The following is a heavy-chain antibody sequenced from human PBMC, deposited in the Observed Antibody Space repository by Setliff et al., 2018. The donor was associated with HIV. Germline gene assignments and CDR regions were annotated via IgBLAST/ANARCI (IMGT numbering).Heavy chain of an antibody. Sequence: ASVKVSCKASEYTFTSYDINWVRQATGHGLEWMGWINPYSGNTGYAQKFQGRVTMTRETSTSTAYLELSNLRAGDTAVYYCVRGIYDSSGFWYPHGDSWGQGTLVTVSS. V-gene: IGHV1-8*01. CDR1: EYTFTSYD. D-gene: IGHD3-22*01. J-gene: IGHJ5*01. CDR3: VRGIYDSSGFWYPHGDS. CDR2: INPYSGNT.